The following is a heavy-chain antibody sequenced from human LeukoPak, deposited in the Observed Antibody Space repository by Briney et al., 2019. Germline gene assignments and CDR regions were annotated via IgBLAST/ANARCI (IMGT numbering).Heavy chain of an antibody. CDR3: AKDRAAAGSRLIDY. J-gene: IGHJ4*02. D-gene: IGHD6-13*01. V-gene: IGHV3-7*01. CDR1: GFTFSSYW. CDR2: IKQDGSEK. Sequence: PGGSLRLSCAASGFTFSSYWMSWVRQAPGKGLEWVANIKQDGSEKYYADSVKGRFTISRDNSKNTLYLQMNSLRAEDTAVYYCAKDRAAAGSRLIDYWGQGTLVTVSS.